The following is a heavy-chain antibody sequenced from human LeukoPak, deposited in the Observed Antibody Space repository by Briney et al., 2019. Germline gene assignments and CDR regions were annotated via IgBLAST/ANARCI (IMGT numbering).Heavy chain of an antibody. CDR3: ARDGVMVRGFFWYVDL. CDR2: IYYSGST. Sequence: SETLSLTCTVSDGSISSSDYYWGWIRQPPGKGLEWIGTIYYSGSTYYNPSLQSRVTISKDTSKNQFSLKFSSVTAADTAVYFCARDGVMVRGFFWYVDLWGRGTLVTVSA. CDR1: DGSISSSDYY. J-gene: IGHJ2*01. V-gene: IGHV4-39*07. D-gene: IGHD3-10*01.